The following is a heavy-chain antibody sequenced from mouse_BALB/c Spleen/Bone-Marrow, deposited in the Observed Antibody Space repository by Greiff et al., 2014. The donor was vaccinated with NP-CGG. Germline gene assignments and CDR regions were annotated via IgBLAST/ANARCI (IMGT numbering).Heavy chain of an antibody. J-gene: IGHJ4*01. D-gene: IGHD1-1*01. CDR3: TAITTVVARYAMDY. V-gene: IGHV5-17*02. Sequence: DVHLVESGGGLVQPGGSRKLSCAASGFTFSSFGMHWVRQAPEKGLEWVAYISSGSSTIYYADTVKGRFTISRDNPKNTLFLQMTSLRSEDTATYYCTAITTVVARYAMDYWGQGTSVTVSS. CDR1: GFTFSSFG. CDR2: ISSGSSTI.